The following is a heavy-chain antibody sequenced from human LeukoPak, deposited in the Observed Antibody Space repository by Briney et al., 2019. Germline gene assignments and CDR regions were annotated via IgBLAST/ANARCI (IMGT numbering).Heavy chain of an antibody. CDR2: ISYDGSNK. CDR3: AREGVGYSYAFDY. CDR1: GFTFDDYA. V-gene: IGHV3-30*04. D-gene: IGHD5-18*01. J-gene: IGHJ4*02. Sequence: AGGSLRLSCAASGFTFDDYAMHWVRQAPGKGLEWVAVISYDGSNKYYADSVKGRFTISRDNSKNTLYLQMNSLRAEDTAVYYCAREGVGYSYAFDYWGQGTLVTVSS.